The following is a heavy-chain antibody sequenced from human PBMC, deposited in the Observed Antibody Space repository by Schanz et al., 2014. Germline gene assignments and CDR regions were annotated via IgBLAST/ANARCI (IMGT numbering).Heavy chain of an antibody. J-gene: IGHJ4*02. CDR2: ISSRSSHI. D-gene: IGHD2-21*02. V-gene: IGHV3-21*01. CDR1: GFMFSSYG. CDR3: VRERTNYGGNSYFFDH. Sequence: VQLVESGGGVVQPGRSLRLSCAASGFMFSSYGMHWVRQAPGKGLEWVSSISSRSSHIYYADSVKGRFTVSRDNAKNSVYLQMNGLRVEDTAVYYCVRERTNYGGNSYFFDHWGQGTLVTVSS.